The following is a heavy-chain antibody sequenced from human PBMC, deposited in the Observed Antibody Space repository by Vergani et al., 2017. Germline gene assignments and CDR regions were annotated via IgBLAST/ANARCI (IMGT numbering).Heavy chain of an antibody. J-gene: IGHJ6*02. CDR1: GYTFTGYY. CDR2: INPNSGGT. Sequence: QVQLVQSGAEVKKPGASVKVSCKASGYTFTGYYMHWVRQAPGQGLEWMGWINPNSGGTNYAQKFQGRVTMTRDTSISTAYMELSRLRSDDTAVYYCARDRGSSGRYYYYGMDVWGQGTTVTVSS. CDR3: ARDRGSSGRYYYYGMDV. V-gene: IGHV1-2*02. D-gene: IGHD6-6*01.